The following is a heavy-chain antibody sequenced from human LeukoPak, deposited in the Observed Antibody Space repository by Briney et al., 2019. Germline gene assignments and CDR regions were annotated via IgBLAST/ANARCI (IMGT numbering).Heavy chain of an antibody. CDR1: GYTFTSYY. CDR3: XXXGSGSDYYMDV. V-gene: IGHV1-46*01. D-gene: IGHD3-10*01. Sequence: GASVKVSCKASGYTFTSYYMHWVQQAPGQGLEWMGIINPSGGSTSYAQKFQGRVTMTRDMSTSTAYMELSSLRSEDTAVYYRXXXGSGSDYYMDVWGKGTTVTISS. CDR2: INPSGGST. J-gene: IGHJ6*03.